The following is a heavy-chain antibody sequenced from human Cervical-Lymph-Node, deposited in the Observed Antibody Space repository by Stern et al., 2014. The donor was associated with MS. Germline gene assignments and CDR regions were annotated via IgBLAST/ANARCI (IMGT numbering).Heavy chain of an antibody. CDR2: IIPIFETA. CDR3: ASGTRSSWYWDG. CDR1: GGTFSSDA. V-gene: IGHV1-69*01. D-gene: IGHD6-13*01. Sequence: QVQLVQSGAEVKKPGSSMKVSCKASGGTFSSDAIGWVRQAPGQGLEWMGGIIPIFETANYAQKFQGRVTITADQSTKTAYLELSSLTSGDTAMYFCASGTRSSWYWDGGGQGTLVTVST. J-gene: IGHJ4*02.